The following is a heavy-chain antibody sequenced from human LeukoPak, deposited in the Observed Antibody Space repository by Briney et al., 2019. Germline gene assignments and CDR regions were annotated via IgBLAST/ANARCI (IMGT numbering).Heavy chain of an antibody. CDR2: ISRNSDYI. J-gene: IGHJ4*02. CDR3: ARDTSRGSSGCCLDY. D-gene: IGHD2-2*01. Sequence: GGSLRLSCAASGFTFNSYSMNWVRQAPGKGLEWLSSISRNSDYIYYAGSVKGRFTISRDNAKNSLYLQMNSLRAEDTAVYYCARDTSRGSSGCCLDYWGQGTLVTVSS. CDR1: GFTFNSYS. V-gene: IGHV3-21*01.